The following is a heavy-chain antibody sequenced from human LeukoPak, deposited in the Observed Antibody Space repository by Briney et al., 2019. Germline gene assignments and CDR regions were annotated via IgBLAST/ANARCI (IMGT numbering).Heavy chain of an antibody. Sequence: PGGSLRLSCAASGFTFSSYGMHWVRQAPGKGLEWVAFIRYDGSNKYYADSVKGRFTISRDNSKNTLYLQMSSLRAEDTAVYYCAKTAGVLLWFGESPFTEYMDVWGKGTTVTISS. V-gene: IGHV3-30*02. J-gene: IGHJ6*03. D-gene: IGHD3-10*01. CDR3: AKTAGVLLWFGESPFTEYMDV. CDR1: GFTFSSYG. CDR2: IRYDGSNK.